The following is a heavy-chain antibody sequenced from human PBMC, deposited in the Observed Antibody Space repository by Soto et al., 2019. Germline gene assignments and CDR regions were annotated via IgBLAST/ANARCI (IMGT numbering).Heavy chain of an antibody. CDR1: GYTFTSYY. CDR3: AREGIAAVPTPGYFDY. CDR2: INPSGGST. V-gene: IGHV1-46*03. D-gene: IGHD6-13*01. Sequence: ASVKVSCKASGYTFTSYYMHWVRQAPGQGLEWMGIINPSGGSTSYAQKFQGRVTMTRDTSTSTVYMELSSLRSEDTAVYYCAREGIAAVPTPGYFDYWGQGTLVTVSS. J-gene: IGHJ4*02.